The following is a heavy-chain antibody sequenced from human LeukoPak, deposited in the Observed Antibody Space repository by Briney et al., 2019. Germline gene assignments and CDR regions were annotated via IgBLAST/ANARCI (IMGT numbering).Heavy chain of an antibody. Sequence: PSETLSLTCTVSGGSISSGGYYWSWIRQHPGKGLEWIGYIYYSGSTYYNPSLKSRVTISVDTSKNQFSLKLSSVTAADTAVYYCARGYDSRVSYYMDVWGKGTTVTVSS. V-gene: IGHV4-31*03. J-gene: IGHJ6*03. CDR1: GGSISSGGYY. D-gene: IGHD3-22*01. CDR3: ARGYDSRVSYYMDV. CDR2: IYYSGST.